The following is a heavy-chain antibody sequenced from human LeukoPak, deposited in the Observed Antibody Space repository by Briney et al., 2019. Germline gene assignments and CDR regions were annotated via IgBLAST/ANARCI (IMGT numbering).Heavy chain of an antibody. V-gene: IGHV3-21*01. J-gene: IGHJ4*02. CDR1: GFTFISYS. CDR2: ISSSSSYI. CDR3: ARDGGWLRPRQVDY. D-gene: IGHD5-12*01. Sequence: GGSLRLSCAASGFTFISYSMNWVRQAPGKGLEWVSSISSSSSYIYYADSVKGRFTISRANAKNSLYLQMNSLRAEDTAVYYCARDGGWLRPRQVDYWGQGTLVTVSS.